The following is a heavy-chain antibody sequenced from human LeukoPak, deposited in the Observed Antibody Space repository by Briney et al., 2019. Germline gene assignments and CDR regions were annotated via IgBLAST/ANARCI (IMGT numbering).Heavy chain of an antibody. CDR1: GGSISSRPYY. Sequence: SETLSLTCTVSGGSISSRPYYWGWVRQPPGKGLEWIGSIYYSGSTYYNPSLKSRVTISVDTSKNQFSLKLSSVTAADTAVYYCARTVSTYMDVWGQGTMVTVSS. J-gene: IGHJ3*01. CDR3: ARTVSTYMDV. D-gene: IGHD1-1*01. CDR2: IYYSGST. V-gene: IGHV4-39*07.